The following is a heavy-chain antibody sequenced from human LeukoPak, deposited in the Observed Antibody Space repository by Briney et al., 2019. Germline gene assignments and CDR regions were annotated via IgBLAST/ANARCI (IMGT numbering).Heavy chain of an antibody. D-gene: IGHD5-24*01. Sequence: SETLSLTCTASGGSISSSSYYWGWIRQPPGKGLEWIGSIYYSGSTYYNPSLKSRVTISVDTSKNQFSLKLSSVTAADTAVYYCASQKRWLQYYYYYYGMDVWGQGTTVTVSS. CDR3: ASQKRWLQYYYYYYGMDV. CDR2: IYYSGST. V-gene: IGHV4-39*01. J-gene: IGHJ6*02. CDR1: GGSISSSSYY.